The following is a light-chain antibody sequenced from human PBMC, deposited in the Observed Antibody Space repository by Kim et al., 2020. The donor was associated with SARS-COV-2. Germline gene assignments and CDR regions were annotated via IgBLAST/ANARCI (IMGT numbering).Light chain of an antibody. V-gene: IGLV2-11*01. CDR1: SSDVDGYNY. Sequence: GQSVTISCTGTSSDVDGYNYGYWYQQQPGKAPKLVIYDVSKRPSGVPDRFSSSKSGNTASLTISGLQAEDEADYYCCSYAGSYAYDFETGTKVTVL. CDR2: DVS. CDR3: CSYAGSYAYD. J-gene: IGLJ1*01.